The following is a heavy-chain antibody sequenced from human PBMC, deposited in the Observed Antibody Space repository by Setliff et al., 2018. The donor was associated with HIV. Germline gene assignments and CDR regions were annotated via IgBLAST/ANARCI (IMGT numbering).Heavy chain of an antibody. CDR2: IYITGDT. CDR1: GGSINRGTYY. D-gene: IGHD3-22*01. V-gene: IGHV4-61*09. CDR3: ARQIWNESPGYGFDP. Sequence: SSETLSLTCSVSGGSINRGTYYWTWIRQSAGKGLEWIGHIYITGDTDYNPSLKGRVTISVDTSRNLFSLHLSSVTAADTAVYYCARQIWNESPGYGFDPWGQGTLVTVSS. J-gene: IGHJ5*02.